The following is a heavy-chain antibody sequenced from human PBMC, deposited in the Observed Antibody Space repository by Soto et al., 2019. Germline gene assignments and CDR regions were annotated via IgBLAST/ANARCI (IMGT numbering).Heavy chain of an antibody. J-gene: IGHJ5*02. CDR2: IIPIFGTA. CDR3: ARGSYYDILTGYRNWFDP. V-gene: IGHV1-69*01. CDR1: GGTFSSYA. Sequence: QVQLVQSGAEVKKPGSSVKVSCKASGGTFSSYAISWVRQAPGQGLEWMGGIIPIFGTANYAQKFQGRVTITADDSTSTAYMELSSLRSEDTAVYYCARGSYYDILTGYRNWFDPWGQGTLVTVSS. D-gene: IGHD3-9*01.